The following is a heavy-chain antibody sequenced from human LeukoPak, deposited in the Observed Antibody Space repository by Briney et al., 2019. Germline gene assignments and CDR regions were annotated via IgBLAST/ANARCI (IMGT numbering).Heavy chain of an antibody. J-gene: IGHJ4*02. CDR2: IYPGDSDT. V-gene: IGHV5-51*01. CDR3: AFGSGSYYLSFDY. Sequence: GESLKISCKGFGYSFTSYWIDWVRQIPGKGLEWMGSIYPGDSDTRYSPSFQGQVTISADKSISTAYLQWSSLKASDTAMYYCAFGSGSYYLSFDYWGQGTLVTVSS. D-gene: IGHD3-10*01. CDR1: GYSFTSYW.